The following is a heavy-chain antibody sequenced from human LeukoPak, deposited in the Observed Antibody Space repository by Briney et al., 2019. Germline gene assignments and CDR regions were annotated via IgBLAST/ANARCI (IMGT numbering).Heavy chain of an antibody. J-gene: IGHJ2*01. CDR2: ISYDGSNK. CDR1: GFTFSSYA. V-gene: IGHV3-30-3*01. CDR3: ARDGSSSWRFYWYFDL. D-gene: IGHD6-13*01. Sequence: GGSLRLSCAASGFTFSSYAMHWVRQAPGKGLEWVAVISYDGSNKYYADSVKGRFTISRDNSKNTLYLQMNSLRAEDTAVYYCARDGSSSWRFYWYFDLWGRGTLVTVSS.